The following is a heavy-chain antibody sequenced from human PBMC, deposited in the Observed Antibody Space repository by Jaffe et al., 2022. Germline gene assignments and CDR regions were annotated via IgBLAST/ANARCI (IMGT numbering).Heavy chain of an antibody. CDR3: ARARYYDYIWGSYRYTYFDY. CDR2: IIPIFGTA. J-gene: IGHJ4*02. CDR1: GGTFSSYA. D-gene: IGHD3-16*02. V-gene: IGHV1-69*01. Sequence: QVQLVQSGAEVKKPGSSVKVSCKASGGTFSSYAISWVRQAPGQGLEWMGGIIPIFGTANYAQKFQGRVTITADESTSTAYMELSSLRSEDTAVYYCARARYYDYIWGSYRYTYFDYWGQGTLVTVSS.